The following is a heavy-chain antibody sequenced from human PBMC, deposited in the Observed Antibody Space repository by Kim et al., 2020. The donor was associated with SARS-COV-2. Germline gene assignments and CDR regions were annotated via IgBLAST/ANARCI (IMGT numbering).Heavy chain of an antibody. J-gene: IGHJ5*02. V-gene: IGHV3-15*01. CDR1: GFTFSNAW. CDR3: TTHMTTVTTGTDP. CDR2: IKSKTDGGTT. D-gene: IGHD4-4*01. Sequence: GGSLRLSCAASGFTFSNAWMSWVRQAPGKGLEWVGRIKSKTDGGTTDYAAPVKGRFTISRDDSKNTLYLQMNSLKTEDTAVYYCTTHMTTVTTGTDPWGQGTLVTVSS.